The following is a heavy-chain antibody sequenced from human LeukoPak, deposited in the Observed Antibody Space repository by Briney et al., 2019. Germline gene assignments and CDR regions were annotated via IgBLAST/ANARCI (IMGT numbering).Heavy chain of an antibody. Sequence: ASVKVSCKASGYIFTGYYMHWVRQAPGQGLEWMGWINPNSGGTNYAQKFQGRVTMTRDTSISTAYMELSRLRSDDTAVYYCARVTGIAVAGPYYYYYMDVWGKGTTVTVSS. CDR3: ARVTGIAVAGPYYYYYMDV. CDR2: INPNSGGT. D-gene: IGHD6-19*01. J-gene: IGHJ6*03. V-gene: IGHV1-2*02. CDR1: GYIFTGYY.